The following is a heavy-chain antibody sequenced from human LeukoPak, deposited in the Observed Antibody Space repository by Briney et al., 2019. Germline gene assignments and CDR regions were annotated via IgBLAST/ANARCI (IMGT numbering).Heavy chain of an antibody. J-gene: IGHJ6*03. Sequence: SETLSLTCTVSGGSISSYYWTWIRQPPGKGLEWVGYISNSGSTNYNPSLKSRVTISVDRSKNQFSLKLRSVTAADTAVYYCARESLRQQWLVRREEYYYMDVWGKGTTVTISS. D-gene: IGHD6-19*01. CDR2: ISNSGST. CDR3: ARESLRQQWLVRREEYYYMDV. V-gene: IGHV4-59*01. CDR1: GGSISSYY.